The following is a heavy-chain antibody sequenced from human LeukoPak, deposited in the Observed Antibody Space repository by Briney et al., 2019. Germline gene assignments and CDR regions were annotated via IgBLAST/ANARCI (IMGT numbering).Heavy chain of an antibody. CDR2: MRYDGSNK. CDR1: GFTFSTYG. Sequence: SGGSLRLSCAASGFTFSTYGMHWVRQAPGKGLEWVAFMRYDGSNKFYADSVKGRFTISRDNSKNTLYLQMNSLRAEDTAVYYCAKSAVRGLPVLGNWGQGTLVTVSS. J-gene: IGHJ4*02. CDR3: AKSAVRGLPVLGN. D-gene: IGHD2-21*02. V-gene: IGHV3-30*02.